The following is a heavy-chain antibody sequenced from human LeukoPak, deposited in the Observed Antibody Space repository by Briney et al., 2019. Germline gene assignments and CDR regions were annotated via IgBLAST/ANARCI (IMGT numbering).Heavy chain of an antibody. V-gene: IGHV4-59*12. CDR2: ISYSGST. J-gene: IGHJ4*02. CDR1: GGSLSPYY. D-gene: IGHD3-10*01. CDR3: ARGRLVRGVIVDY. Sequence: SETLSLTCTVSGGSLSPYYWSWIRQSPGKGLEWIGYISYSGSTNSHPSLKSRVTISVDTSKNQFSLKLSSVTAADTAVYYCARGRLVRGVIVDYWGQGTLVTVSS.